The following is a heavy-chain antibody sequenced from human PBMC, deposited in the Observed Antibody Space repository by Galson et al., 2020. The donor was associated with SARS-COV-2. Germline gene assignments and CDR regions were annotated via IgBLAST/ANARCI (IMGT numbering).Heavy chain of an antibody. J-gene: IGHJ4*02. Sequence: TGGSLRLSCAASGFTFSNAWMSWVRQAPGKGLEWVGRIKSKTDGGTTDYAAPVKGRFTISRDDSKNTLYLQMNSLKTEDTAVYYCTSQERITMIVVVIGPDYWGQGTLVTVSS. CDR2: IKSKTDGGTT. V-gene: IGHV3-15*01. CDR3: TSQERITMIVVVIGPDY. D-gene: IGHD3-22*01. CDR1: GFTFSNAW.